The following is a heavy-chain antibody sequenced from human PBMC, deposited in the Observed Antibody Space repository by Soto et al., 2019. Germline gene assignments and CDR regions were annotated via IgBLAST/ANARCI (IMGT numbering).Heavy chain of an antibody. V-gene: IGHV3-48*03. D-gene: IGHD3-9*01. CDR2: ITSGGTVF. CDR3: ARGRYALGV. Sequence: LRLSCAASGXNVGDYEMNWVRQAPGKGLEWISMITSGGTVFYYADSVRGRFAISRDDTENSLYLQMDSLRVEDTALYYCARGRYALGVWGQGTTVTVSS. CDR1: GXNVGDYE. J-gene: IGHJ6*02.